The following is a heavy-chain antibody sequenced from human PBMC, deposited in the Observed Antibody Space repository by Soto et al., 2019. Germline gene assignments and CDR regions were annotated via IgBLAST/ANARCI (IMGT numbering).Heavy chain of an antibody. V-gene: IGHV1-3*01. CDR1: GYTFTSYA. Sequence: ASVKVSCKASGYTFTSYAMHWVRQAPGQRLEWMGWINAGNGNTKYSQKFQGRVTITRDTSASTAYMELSSLRSEDTAVYYCARASTYSSSWYAAANIDYWGQGTLVTVSS. CDR3: ARASTYSSSWYAAANIDY. D-gene: IGHD6-13*01. CDR2: INAGNGNT. J-gene: IGHJ4*02.